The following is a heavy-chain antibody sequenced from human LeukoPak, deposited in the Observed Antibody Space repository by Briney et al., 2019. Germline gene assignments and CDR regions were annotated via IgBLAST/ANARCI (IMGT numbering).Heavy chain of an antibody. CDR2: ISGSGDTT. Sequence: QTGGSLRLSCAASGFTFSSYAMTWVRQAPGEGLEWVSAISGSGDTTYYTDSVKGRFTISRDNSKSMLFLQMNSLRAEDTAVYYCGLELPPNWFDPWGQGTLVTVSP. V-gene: IGHV3-23*01. D-gene: IGHD1-7*01. J-gene: IGHJ5*02. CDR1: GFTFSSYA. CDR3: GLELPPNWFDP.